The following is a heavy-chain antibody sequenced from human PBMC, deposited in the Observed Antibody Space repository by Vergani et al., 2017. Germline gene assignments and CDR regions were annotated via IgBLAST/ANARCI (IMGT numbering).Heavy chain of an antibody. V-gene: IGHV3-23*01. CDR1: EFTFSNYA. CDR3: AKAPGFSYGDYTYMDYFDY. CDR2: ISGSGVSA. J-gene: IGHJ4*02. Sequence: EVQLLESGGGLVQPGGSLRLTCAASEFTFSNYAMNWVRQAPGKGLEWVSGISGSGVSAYYTDSVKGRFTISRDNSKNMLFLQMNNLRTEDTAIYYCAKAPGFSYGDYTYMDYFDYWGQGTLVTVSS. D-gene: IGHD4-17*01.